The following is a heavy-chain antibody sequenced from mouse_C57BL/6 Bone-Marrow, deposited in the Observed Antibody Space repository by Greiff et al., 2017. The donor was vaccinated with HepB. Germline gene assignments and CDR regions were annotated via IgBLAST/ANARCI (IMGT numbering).Heavy chain of an antibody. CDR2: IWTGGGT. D-gene: IGHD2-2*01. J-gene: IGHJ1*03. CDR1: GFSLTSYA. CDR3: ARKGTMVTTDLYWYFDV. V-gene: IGHV2-9-1*01. Sequence: VKLMESGPGLVAPSQSLSITCTVSGFSLTSYAISWVRQPPGKGLEWLGVIWTGGGTNYNSALKSRLSISKDNSKSQVFLKMNSLQTDDTARYYCARKGTMVTTDLYWYFDVWGTGTTVTVSS.